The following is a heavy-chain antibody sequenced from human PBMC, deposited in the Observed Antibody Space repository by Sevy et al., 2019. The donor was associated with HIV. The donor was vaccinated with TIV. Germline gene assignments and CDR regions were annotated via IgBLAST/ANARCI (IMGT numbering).Heavy chain of an antibody. CDR1: GFTVSSNY. Sequence: GGSLRLSCAASGFTVSSNYMSWVRQAPGKGLEWVSVIYSGGSTYYADSVKGRFTISRDNSKNTLYLQMNSLRAEDTAVYYCARANDLRGYYDSSASERYFDYWGQGTLVTVSS. CDR3: ARANDLRGYYDSSASERYFDY. V-gene: IGHV3-53*01. CDR2: IYSGGST. J-gene: IGHJ4*02. D-gene: IGHD3-22*01.